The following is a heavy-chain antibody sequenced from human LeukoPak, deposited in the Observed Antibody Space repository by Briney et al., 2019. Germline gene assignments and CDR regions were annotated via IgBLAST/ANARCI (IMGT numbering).Heavy chain of an antibody. CDR1: GGSIGNYY. CDR3: ARDIRMVGATLYFDY. V-gene: IGHV4-59*01. Sequence: SETLSLTCTVSGGSIGNYYWSWIRQPPGKGLEWIGYMHSSGSTTYNLSLKSRVTMSIEASKNQFSLKLSSVTAADTAVYYCARDIRMVGATLYFDYWGQGTLVTVSS. D-gene: IGHD1-26*01. J-gene: IGHJ4*02. CDR2: MHSSGST.